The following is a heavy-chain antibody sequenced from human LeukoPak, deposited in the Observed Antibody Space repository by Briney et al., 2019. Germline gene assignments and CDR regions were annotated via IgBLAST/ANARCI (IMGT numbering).Heavy chain of an antibody. Sequence: GGSLRLSCAASGFTFSSYAMHWVRRAPGKGLEYVSVISSNGNSTLYANSVKGRFTISRGNSKNTLYLQMGSLRAEDMAVYYCARSGSRIAAAGKNYFDYWGQATLVTVSS. CDR3: ARSGSRIAAAGKNYFDY. J-gene: IGHJ4*02. CDR2: ISSNGNST. V-gene: IGHV3-64*01. D-gene: IGHD6-13*01. CDR1: GFTFSSYA.